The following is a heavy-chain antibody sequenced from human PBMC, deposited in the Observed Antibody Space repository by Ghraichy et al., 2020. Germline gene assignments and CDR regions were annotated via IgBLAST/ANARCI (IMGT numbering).Heavy chain of an antibody. Sequence: GESLNISCVGSGFTLSSYSMNWVRQAPGKGLEWVSYITSSSRFISYADSVKGRFTVSRDNAQNSLYLQMKSLRDEDTAVYYCARGSTVVRYYYYDGMDVWGQGTTVTV. D-gene: IGHD4-23*01. CDR2: ITSSSRFI. J-gene: IGHJ6*02. CDR1: GFTLSSYS. V-gene: IGHV3-48*02. CDR3: ARGSTVVRYYYYDGMDV.